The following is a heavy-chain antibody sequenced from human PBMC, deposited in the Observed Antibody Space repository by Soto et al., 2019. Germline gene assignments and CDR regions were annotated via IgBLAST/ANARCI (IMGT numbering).Heavy chain of an antibody. J-gene: IGHJ4*02. V-gene: IGHV2-5*02. CDR2: IYWDDDK. Sequence: QITLKESGPPLVKPTQTLTLTCTFSGFSLSTSGVGVGWIRQPPGKALEWLALIYWDDDKRYSPSLKSRLTITKDTSKNQVVLTMTNMDPVDTATYYCAHLRFLEWLDDANFDYWGQGTLVTVSS. D-gene: IGHD3-3*01. CDR1: GFSLSTSGVG. CDR3: AHLRFLEWLDDANFDY.